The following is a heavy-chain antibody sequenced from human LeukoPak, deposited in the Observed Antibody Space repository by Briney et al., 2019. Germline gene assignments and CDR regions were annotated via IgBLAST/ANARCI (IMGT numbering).Heavy chain of an antibody. CDR3: ARDYGENWFDP. D-gene: IGHD4-17*01. CDR1: GGTFSSYA. Sequence: KISCEASGGTFSSYAISWVRQAPGQGLEWMGRIIPILGIANYAQKFQGRVTITADKSTSTAYMELSSLRSEDTAVYYCARDYGENWFDPWGQGTLVTVSS. CDR2: IIPILGIA. J-gene: IGHJ5*02. V-gene: IGHV1-69*04.